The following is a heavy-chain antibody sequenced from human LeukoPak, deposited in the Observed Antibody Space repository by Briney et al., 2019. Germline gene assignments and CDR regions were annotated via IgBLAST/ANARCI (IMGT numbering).Heavy chain of an antibody. D-gene: IGHD5-18*01. V-gene: IGHV4-59*11. Sequence: PSETLSLTCTVSGGSMNSHYWSWIRQPPGKGLEWIGYMLDTVTTKDNPSLKSRFTLSADTSKNQFSLRLTSVTAADTAVYYCATIKRGNIYGYFDFWGQGILVTVSS. CDR3: ATIKRGNIYGYFDF. CDR1: GGSMNSHY. CDR2: MLDTVTT. J-gene: IGHJ4*02.